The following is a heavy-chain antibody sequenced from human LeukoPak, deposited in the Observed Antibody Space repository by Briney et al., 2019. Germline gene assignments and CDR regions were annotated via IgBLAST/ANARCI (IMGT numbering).Heavy chain of an antibody. V-gene: IGHV3-20*04. CDR2: VNLNGGST. CDR3: ARYGGICGDYRYGYYYYMDV. CDR1: GFTFDDYC. J-gene: IGHJ6*03. Sequence: GWSLRLTCAASGFTFDDYCMSWVRQAPGKGLEWVSGVNLNGGSTGYADSVKGRFTISRDNAKNSLYLQMNSLRAEDTALYYCARYGGICGDYRYGYYYYMDVWGKGTTVTVSS. D-gene: IGHD4-17*01.